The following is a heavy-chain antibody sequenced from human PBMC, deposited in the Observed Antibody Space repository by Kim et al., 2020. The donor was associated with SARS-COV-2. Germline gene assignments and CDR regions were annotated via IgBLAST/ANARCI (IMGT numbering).Heavy chain of an antibody. D-gene: IGHD5-12*01. CDR1: GFTFSSYA. CDR3: ARDRLGYSGLPQGY. CDR2: ISYDGSNK. V-gene: IGHV3-30*04. J-gene: IGHJ4*02. Sequence: GGSLRLSCAASGFTFSSYAMHWVRQAPGKGLEWVAVISYDGSNKYYADSVKGRFTISRDNSKNTLYLQMNSLRAEDTAVYYCARDRLGYSGLPQGYCGQGTLVTVSS.